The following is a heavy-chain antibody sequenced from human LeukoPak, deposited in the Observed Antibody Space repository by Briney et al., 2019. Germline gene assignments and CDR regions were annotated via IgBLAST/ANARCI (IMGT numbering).Heavy chain of an antibody. CDR1: GFTFSSYA. D-gene: IGHD2-2*01. V-gene: IGHV3-30-3*01. Sequence: PGGSLRLSCAASGFTFSSYAMHWVRQAPGKGLEWVAVISYDGSNKYYADSVKGRFTISRDNSKNTLYLQMNSLRAEDTAVYYCARAYKDIVVVPAANYYYMDVWGKGTTVTVSS. CDR3: ARAYKDIVVVPAANYYYMDV. J-gene: IGHJ6*03. CDR2: ISYDGSNK.